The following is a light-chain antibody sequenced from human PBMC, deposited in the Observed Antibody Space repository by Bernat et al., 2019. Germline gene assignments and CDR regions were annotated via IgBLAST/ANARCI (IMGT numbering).Light chain of an antibody. CDR1: SSNIGAGYD. J-gene: IGLJ3*02. Sequence: QSVLTQPPSVSGAPGQRVTISCTGSSSNIGAGYDVHWYQQLPGTAPKLLIYGNSNRPSGVPDRFSGSKSGTSASLAITVLQAEDEADYYCQAYDSSLSGPWVFGGGTKLTV. CDR3: QAYDSSLSGPWV. CDR2: GNS. V-gene: IGLV1-40*01.